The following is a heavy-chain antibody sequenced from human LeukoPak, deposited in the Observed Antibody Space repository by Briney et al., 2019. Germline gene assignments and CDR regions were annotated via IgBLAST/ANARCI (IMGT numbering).Heavy chain of an antibody. CDR1: GGSISRSGYS. V-gene: IGHV4-30-2*01. Sequence: PSETLSLTCTVSGGSISRSGYSWSWIRQPPGQGLEWLAYTYHSGSTYYNPSLKSRLTISLDRSRNQFSLKLSSVTAADSAVYYCARGVDTDSGDGFDIWGQGTMVTVSS. D-gene: IGHD5-18*01. CDR3: ARGVDTDSGDGFDI. J-gene: IGHJ3*02. CDR2: TYHSGST.